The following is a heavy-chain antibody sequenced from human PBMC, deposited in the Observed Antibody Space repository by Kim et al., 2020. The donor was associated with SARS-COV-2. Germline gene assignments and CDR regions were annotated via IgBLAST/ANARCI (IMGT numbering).Heavy chain of an antibody. CDR2: LYYSGST. J-gene: IGHJ4*02. CDR1: GVSISSYY. Sequence: SETLSLTRSVFGVSISSYYWSWIRQPPGKGLEWIGYLYYSGSTNYNPSLKSRVTISVDTSKNQFSLKLSFVTAADTAMYYCVRLGCSATSCTTFDYWGQG. V-gene: IGHV4-59*08. CDR3: VRLGCSATSCTTFDY. D-gene: IGHD2-2*01.